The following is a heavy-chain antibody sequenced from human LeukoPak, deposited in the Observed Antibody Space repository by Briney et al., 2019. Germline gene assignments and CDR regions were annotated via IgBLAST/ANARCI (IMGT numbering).Heavy chain of an antibody. D-gene: IGHD6-19*01. J-gene: IGHJ3*02. CDR2: IKEDGSES. Sequence: GGSLRLSCAASGFTFSSYWMTWVRQAPGKGLEWVANIKEDGSESYYVDSVKGRFTISRDNAKNSLYLQMKSLRAEDTAVYYCARGVAGFDIWGQGTMVTVSS. CDR3: ARGVAGFDI. V-gene: IGHV3-7*03. CDR1: GFTFSSYW.